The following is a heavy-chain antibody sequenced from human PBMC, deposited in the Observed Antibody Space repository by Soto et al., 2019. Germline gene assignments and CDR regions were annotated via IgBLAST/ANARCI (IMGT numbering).Heavy chain of an antibody. J-gene: IGHJ4*02. Sequence: PGGSLRLSCETSGLTFSDVWMTWVRQAPGKGLEWVGRIKSKPEDGTIDHAAPVRGRFTISRDDSKKTLYLQMKSLKPDDTGAYYCTTSNLGVDYWGPGTQVTVSS. V-gene: IGHV3-15*01. CDR2: IKSKPEDGTI. CDR3: TTSNLGVDY. D-gene: IGHD1-1*01. CDR1: GLTFSDVW.